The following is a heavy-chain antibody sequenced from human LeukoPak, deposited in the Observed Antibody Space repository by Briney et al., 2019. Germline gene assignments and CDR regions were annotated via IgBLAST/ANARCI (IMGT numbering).Heavy chain of an antibody. D-gene: IGHD3-22*01. CDR2: ISYDGSNE. V-gene: IGHV3-30*03. CDR1: GFTFSSYG. Sequence: GGSLRLSCAASGFTFSSYGMPWVRQAPGKGLEWVAVISYDGSNEYYADSVKGRFTISRDNSKNTLYLQMNSLRAEDTAVYYCARDFYDSSGYYYVAGTHDYWGQGTLVTVSS. CDR3: ARDFYDSSGYYYVAGTHDY. J-gene: IGHJ4*02.